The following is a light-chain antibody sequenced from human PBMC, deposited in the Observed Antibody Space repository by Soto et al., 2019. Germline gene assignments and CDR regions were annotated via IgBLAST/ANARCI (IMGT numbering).Light chain of an antibody. Sequence: EIVMTQSPATLSVSPGEGATLSCRASQSVSSRLAWYQQKPGQAPRLLIYGASTRATGIPDRFSGSGSGTDSTLTISRLEPEDFAVYYCQQYGSSGTFGQGTKVDI. CDR1: QSVSSR. CDR2: GAS. V-gene: IGKV3-20*01. J-gene: IGKJ1*01. CDR3: QQYGSSGT.